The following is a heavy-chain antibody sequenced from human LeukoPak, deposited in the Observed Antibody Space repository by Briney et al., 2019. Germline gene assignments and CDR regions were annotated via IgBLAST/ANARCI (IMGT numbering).Heavy chain of an antibody. Sequence: PSETLSLTCTVSGGSISSYYWSWIRQPAGKGLEWIGRIYTSGSTNYNPSLKSRVTMSVDTSKNQFSLKLSSVTAADAAVYYCARGGLNYVWGSYPFDYWGQGTLVTVSS. CDR1: GGSISSYY. CDR3: ARGGLNYVWGSYPFDY. V-gene: IGHV4-4*07. D-gene: IGHD3-16*02. J-gene: IGHJ4*02. CDR2: IYTSGST.